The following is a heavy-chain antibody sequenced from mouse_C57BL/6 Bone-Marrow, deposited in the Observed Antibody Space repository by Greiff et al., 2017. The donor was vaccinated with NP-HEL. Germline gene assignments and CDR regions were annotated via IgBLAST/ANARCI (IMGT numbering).Heavy chain of an antibody. Sequence: VQRVESGPGLVAPSQSLSITCTVSGFSLTSYAISWVRQPPGKGLEWLGVIWTGGGTNYNSALNSRLSISKDNSKSQVFLKMNSLQTDDTARYYCARSWFDYYGSSHWYFDVWGTGTTVTVSS. V-gene: IGHV2-9-1*01. CDR2: IWTGGGT. CDR3: ARSWFDYYGSSHWYFDV. CDR1: GFSLTSYA. D-gene: IGHD1-1*01. J-gene: IGHJ1*03.